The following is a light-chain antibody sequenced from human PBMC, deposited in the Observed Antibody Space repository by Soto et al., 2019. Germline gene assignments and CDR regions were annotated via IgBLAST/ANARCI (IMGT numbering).Light chain of an antibody. Sequence: VMTQSPGTLSVSPGETATLSCGTSQSVTSNLAWYQQKPGQAPRLLIYGASTRATGIPARFSGSGSGTEFTLTISSLQSEDFAVYYCQQYNNWPPYTFGQGTKVDIK. CDR2: GAS. CDR1: QSVTSN. J-gene: IGKJ2*01. CDR3: QQYNNWPPYT. V-gene: IGKV3-15*01.